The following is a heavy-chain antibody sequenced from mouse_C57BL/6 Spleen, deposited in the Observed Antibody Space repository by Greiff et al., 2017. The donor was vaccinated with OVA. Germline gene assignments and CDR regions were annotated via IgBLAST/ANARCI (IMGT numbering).Heavy chain of an antibody. V-gene: IGHV1-52*01. Sequence: QVHVKQPGAELVRPGSSVKLSCKASGYTFTSYWMHWVKQRPIQGLDWIGNIDPSDSETHYNQKFKDKATLTVDKSSITAYMQLRSLTSEDSAVYYCARDFDGYFAMDYWGQGTSVTVSS. CDR1: GYTFTSYW. D-gene: IGHD2-3*01. CDR2: IDPSDSET. CDR3: ARDFDGYFAMDY. J-gene: IGHJ4*01.